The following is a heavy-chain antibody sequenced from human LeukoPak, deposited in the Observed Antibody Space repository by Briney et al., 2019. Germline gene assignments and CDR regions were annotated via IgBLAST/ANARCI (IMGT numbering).Heavy chain of an antibody. J-gene: IGHJ4*02. V-gene: IGHV3-7*01. CDR1: GFIFSTYW. Sequence: GGSLRLSCAASGFIFSTYWMSWVRQAPGKGLEWVAIIKQDGSDDYYVDSVKGRFTISRDNVKNSLWLQINSLRAEDTAVYYSARKTYSSGWRVPIDSWGRGTLVTVSS. CDR2: IKQDGSDD. D-gene: IGHD6-19*01. CDR3: ARKTYSSGWRVPIDS.